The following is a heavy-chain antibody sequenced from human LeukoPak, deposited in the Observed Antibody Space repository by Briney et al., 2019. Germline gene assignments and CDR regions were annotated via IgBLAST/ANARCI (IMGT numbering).Heavy chain of an antibody. V-gene: IGHV3-7*05. J-gene: IGHJ4*02. D-gene: IGHD5-18*01. CDR2: IKQDGSEK. CDR3: ATSGYNFDY. CDR1: GLSLSNYW. Sequence: GGSLRLSCAVSGLSLSNYWMSWVRQTAGEGLEWVVNIKQDGSEKHYVDSVKGRFAISRDNAKYSLYLQMNSLRIEDTAVYYCATSGYNFDYWGQGTLVSVS.